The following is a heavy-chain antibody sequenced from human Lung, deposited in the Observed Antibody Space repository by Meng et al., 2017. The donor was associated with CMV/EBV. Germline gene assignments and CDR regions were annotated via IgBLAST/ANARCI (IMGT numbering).Heavy chain of an antibody. V-gene: IGHV1-69*05. J-gene: IGHJ4*02. Sequence: SVXVSXKASGGTFSSYAISWVRQAPGQGLEWMGGIIPIFGTANYAQKFQGRVTITTDESTSTAYMELSSLRSEDTAVYYCASTTPYFSSTSCYTYLDYWGQGXLVTVSS. D-gene: IGHD2-2*02. CDR1: GGTFSSYA. CDR2: IIPIFGTA. CDR3: ASTTPYFSSTSCYTYLDY.